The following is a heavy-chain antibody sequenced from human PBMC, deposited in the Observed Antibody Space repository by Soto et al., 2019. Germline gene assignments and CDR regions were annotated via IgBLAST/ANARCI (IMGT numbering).Heavy chain of an antibody. CDR3: ARKGAAASYAHYYMDV. D-gene: IGHD6-13*01. J-gene: IGHJ6*03. CDR1: GCSISPYY. CDR2: VYYSGNT. V-gene: IGHV4-59*01. Sequence: PSETLSLTCTVSGCSISPYYWSWIRQPPGKGLEWIGYVYYSGNTNYNPSLESRVTISVDTSRNRFSLNLTSATAADTAVYYCARKGAAASYAHYYMDVWGRGTAVPVSS.